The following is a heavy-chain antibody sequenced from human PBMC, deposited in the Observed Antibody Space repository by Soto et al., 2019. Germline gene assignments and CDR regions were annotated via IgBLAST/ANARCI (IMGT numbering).Heavy chain of an antibody. CDR1: GGSISSYY. D-gene: IGHD6-19*01. Sequence: SETLSLTCTVSGGSISSYYWSWIRQPPGKGLEWIGEIYHSGSTNYNPSLKSRVTISVDKSKNQFSLKLSSVTAADTAVYYCARGAGTSDFDYWGQGTLVTVSS. J-gene: IGHJ4*02. V-gene: IGHV4-59*12. CDR3: ARGAGTSDFDY. CDR2: IYHSGST.